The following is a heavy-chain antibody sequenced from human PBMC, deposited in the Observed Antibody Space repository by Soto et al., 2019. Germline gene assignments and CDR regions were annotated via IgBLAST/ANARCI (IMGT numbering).Heavy chain of an antibody. CDR3: ARDMCSGGSCYPGAFDI. J-gene: IGHJ3*02. Sequence: PSETLSLTCAVSSGSICSSNWWSWVRQPPGKGLEWIGEIYHSGSTNYNPSLKSRVTISVDKSKNQFSLKLSSVTAADTAVYYCARDMCSGGSCYPGAFDIWGQGTMVTVSS. CDR2: IYHSGST. CDR1: SGSICSSNW. D-gene: IGHD2-15*01. V-gene: IGHV4-4*02.